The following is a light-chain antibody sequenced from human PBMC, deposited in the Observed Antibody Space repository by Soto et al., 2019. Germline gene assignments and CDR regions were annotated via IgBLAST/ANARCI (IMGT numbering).Light chain of an antibody. CDR3: QQYGTSPPGIT. Sequence: EIVLTQSPGTPSLSPGERATLSCRASQSISSSYLAWYQQKPGQAPRLLIYGASSRATGIPDRFSGSGSGTDFTLTISRLEPEDFSMYYCQQYGTSPPGITFGQGTRLEIK. CDR2: GAS. CDR1: QSISSSY. V-gene: IGKV3-20*01. J-gene: IGKJ5*01.